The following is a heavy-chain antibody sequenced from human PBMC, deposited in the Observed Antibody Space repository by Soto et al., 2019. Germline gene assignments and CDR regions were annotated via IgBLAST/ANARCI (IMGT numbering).Heavy chain of an antibody. V-gene: IGHV3-30*04. CDR1: GFTFSSYA. Sequence: GGSLRLSCAASGFTFSSYAMHWVRQAPGKGLEWVAVISYDGSNKYYADSVKGRFTISRDNSKNTLYLQMNSLRAEDTAVYYCARDLSSWYAFDIWGQGTMVTVSS. CDR3: ARDLSSWYAFDI. D-gene: IGHD6-13*01. CDR2: ISYDGSNK. J-gene: IGHJ3*02.